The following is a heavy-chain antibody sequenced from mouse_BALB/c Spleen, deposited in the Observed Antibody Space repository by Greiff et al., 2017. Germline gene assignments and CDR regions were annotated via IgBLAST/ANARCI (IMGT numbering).Heavy chain of an antibody. D-gene: IGHD2-3*01. CDR1: GFTFSDYY. CDR3: ANGYYRYWYFDV. V-gene: IGHV5-4*02. CDR2: ISDGGSYT. J-gene: IGHJ1*01. Sequence: EVQRVESGGGLVKPGGSLKLSCAASGFTFSDYYMYWVRQTPEKRLEWVATISDGGSYTYYPDSVKGRFTISRDNAKNNLYLQMSSLKSEDTAMYYCANGYYRYWYFDVWGAGTTVTVSS.